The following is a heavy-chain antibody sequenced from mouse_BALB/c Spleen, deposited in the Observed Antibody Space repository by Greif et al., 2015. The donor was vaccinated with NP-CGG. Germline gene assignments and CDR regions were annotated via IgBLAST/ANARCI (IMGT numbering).Heavy chain of an antibody. CDR3: ARDDGNSYWYFDV. CDR1: GFTFTDYY. CDR2: IRNKANGYTT. J-gene: IGHJ1*01. V-gene: IGHV7-3*02. Sequence: EVKLVESGGGLVQPGGSLRLSCATSGFTFTDYYMSWVRQPPGKALEWLGFIRNKANGYTTEYSASVKGRFTISRDNSQSILYLQMNTLRAEDSATYYCARDDGNSYWYFDVWGAGTTVTVSS. D-gene: IGHD2-1*01.